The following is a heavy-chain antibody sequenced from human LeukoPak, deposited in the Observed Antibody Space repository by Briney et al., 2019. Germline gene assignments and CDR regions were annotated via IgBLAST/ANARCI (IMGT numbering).Heavy chain of an antibody. V-gene: IGHV3-48*03. J-gene: IGHJ4*02. D-gene: IGHD1-26*01. CDR3: ARGRVGGTSHFDL. Sequence: GGSLRLSCAASGFTFSSYEMNWVRQAPGKGLEWVSYISSSGSTIYYADSVKGRFTISRDNAKNSLSLQMNSLRAEDTAVYYCARGRVGGTSHFDLWGQGTLVTVSS. CDR1: GFTFSSYE. CDR2: ISSSGSTI.